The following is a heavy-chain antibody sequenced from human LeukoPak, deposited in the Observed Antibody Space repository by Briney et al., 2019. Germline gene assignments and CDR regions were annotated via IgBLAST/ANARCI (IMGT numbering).Heavy chain of an antibody. V-gene: IGHV3-23*01. D-gene: IGHD2-2*01. Sequence: GGSLRLSCEASGFTFGSFAMSWVRQAPGKGLEWLSGISASGHYIYNADSVKGRFTISRDNSKNTLYIEMNSLRAEDTAVYYCARDGSWGDYQFYFYMDVWGKGTTVTVSS. CDR1: GFTFGSFA. CDR2: ISASGHYI. J-gene: IGHJ6*03. CDR3: ARDGSWGDYQFYFYMDV.